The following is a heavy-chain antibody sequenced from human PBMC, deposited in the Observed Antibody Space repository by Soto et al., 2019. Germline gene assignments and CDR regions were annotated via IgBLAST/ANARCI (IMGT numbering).Heavy chain of an antibody. D-gene: IGHD4-17*01. Sequence: QVQLQESGPGVVKPSETLSLTCTVSGGSISTYYWSWIRQPPGKALEWVGYIFYSANTKYNPSLKSRVTISVGSSKNQFSLKLTAVTAADTAFYFCARTTGDYYYYGMDVWDQGTTVTVSS. CDR3: ARTTGDYYYYGMDV. V-gene: IGHV4-59*08. J-gene: IGHJ6*02. CDR1: GGSISTYY. CDR2: IFYSANT.